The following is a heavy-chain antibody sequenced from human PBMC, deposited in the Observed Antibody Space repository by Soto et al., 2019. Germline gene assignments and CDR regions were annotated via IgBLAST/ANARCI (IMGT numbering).Heavy chain of an antibody. Sequence: PGGSLRLSCTASGFTFSDYYMSWIRQAPGKGLEWLSYISGESSNTNYADSVKGRFTISRDNAKNSMYLQMNSLRAEDTAVYYWAGDRGGSFDYGGRGA. CDR1: GFTFSDYY. V-gene: IGHV3-11*05. CDR3: AGDRGGSFDY. CDR2: ISGESSNT. J-gene: IGHJ4*02.